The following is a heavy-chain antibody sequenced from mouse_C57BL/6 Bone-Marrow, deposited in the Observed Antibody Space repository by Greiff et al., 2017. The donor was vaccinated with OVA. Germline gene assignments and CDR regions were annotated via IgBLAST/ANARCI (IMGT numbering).Heavy chain of an antibody. J-gene: IGHJ4*01. CDR2: IDPEDGET. D-gene: IGHD1-1*01. V-gene: IGHV14-2*01. CDR1: GFNIKDYY. CDR3: ARPRDYGSSPYYAMDY. Sequence: VQLKESGAELVKPGASVKLSCTASGFNIKDYYMHWVKQRTEQGLEWIGRIDPEDGETKYAPKFQGKATITADTSSNTAYLQLSSLTSEDTAVYYCARPRDYGSSPYYAMDYWGQGTSVTVSS.